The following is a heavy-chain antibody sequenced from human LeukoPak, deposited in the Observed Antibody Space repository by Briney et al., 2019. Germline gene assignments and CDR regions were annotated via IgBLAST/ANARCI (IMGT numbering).Heavy chain of an antibody. CDR3: AGDKTTGGWYEFDY. J-gene: IGHJ4*02. V-gene: IGHV3-53*01. Sequence: GGSLRLSCAASGFTVSSNYMSWVRQGPGKGLECVSVISNDGDTYYADSVKGRFTISRDTSKNTESLQMNSLRAEDTAVYYCAGDKTTGGWYEFDYWGQGTLVTVSS. D-gene: IGHD6-19*01. CDR1: GFTVSSNY. CDR2: ISNDGDT.